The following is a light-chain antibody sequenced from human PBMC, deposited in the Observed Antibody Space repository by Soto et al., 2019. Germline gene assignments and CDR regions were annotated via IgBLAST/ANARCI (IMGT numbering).Light chain of an antibody. J-gene: IGLJ1*01. CDR1: SNDVGGYNY. CDR2: EVS. CDR3: SSYTSSRSYV. V-gene: IGLV2-14*01. Sequence: QSALTQPASVSGSPGQSITISCTGTSNDVGGYNYVSWYQQHPGKAPKLFIYEVSNRPSGVSNRFSGSKSGNTASLTISGLQAEDEADYYCSSYTSSRSYVFGTGTKLTVL.